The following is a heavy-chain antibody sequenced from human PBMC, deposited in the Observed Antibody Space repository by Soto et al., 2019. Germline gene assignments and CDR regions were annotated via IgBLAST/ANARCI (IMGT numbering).Heavy chain of an antibody. CDR2: IKSKTDGGTT. V-gene: IGHV3-15*07. J-gene: IGHJ5*02. D-gene: IGHD3-22*01. CDR1: GFTFSNAW. Sequence: GGSLRLSCAASGFTFSNAWMNWVRQAPGKGLEWVGRIKSKTDGGTTDYAAPVKGRFTISRDDSKNTLYLQMNSLKTEDTAVYYCTTPLGGYQYYYDSSGYYLALSWGQGTLVTVSS. CDR3: TTPLGGYQYYYDSSGYYLALS.